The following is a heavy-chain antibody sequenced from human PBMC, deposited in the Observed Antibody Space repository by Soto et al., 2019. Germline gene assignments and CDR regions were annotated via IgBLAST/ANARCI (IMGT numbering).Heavy chain of an antibody. J-gene: IGHJ4*02. CDR2: IIPIFGTA. Sequence: GASVKVSCKASGGTFSSYAISWVRQAPGQGLEWMGGIIPIFGTANYAQKFQGRVTITADESTSTAYMELSSLRSEDTAVYYCARDIGYDSFPVWDYWGQGTLVTVSS. CDR3: ARDIGYDSFPVWDY. CDR1: GGTFSSYA. D-gene: IGHD3-22*01. V-gene: IGHV1-69*13.